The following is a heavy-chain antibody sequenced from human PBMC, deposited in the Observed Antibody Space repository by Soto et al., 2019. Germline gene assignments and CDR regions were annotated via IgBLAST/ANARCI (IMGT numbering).Heavy chain of an antibody. CDR1: GYTFTGDD. Sequence: QAQLEQSGAEVKKPGASVKVSCKASGYTFTGDDINWVRQATGQGLEWMGWMNPNSGNTGYAQNFQGRVTMTRDNSITTAYMELTSMRDDDSAVYYCAGEKVGTTGIDFWGQGTLVTVSS. CDR3: AGEKVGTTGIDF. D-gene: IGHD1-26*01. CDR2: MNPNSGNT. J-gene: IGHJ4*02. V-gene: IGHV1-8*01.